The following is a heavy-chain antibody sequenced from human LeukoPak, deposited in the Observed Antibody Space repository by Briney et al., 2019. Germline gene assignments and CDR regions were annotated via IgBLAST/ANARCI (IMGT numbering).Heavy chain of an antibody. CDR2: IYYSGST. CDR3: ARDGYTDDAFDI. CDR1: GGSISSYY. Sequence: SETLSLTCTVSGGSISSYYWSWIRQPPGKGLEWIGYIYYSGSTYYNPSLKSRVTISVDTSKNQFSLKLSSVTAADTAVYYCARDGYTDDAFDIWGQGTMVTVSS. D-gene: IGHD5-24*01. J-gene: IGHJ3*02. V-gene: IGHV4-59*12.